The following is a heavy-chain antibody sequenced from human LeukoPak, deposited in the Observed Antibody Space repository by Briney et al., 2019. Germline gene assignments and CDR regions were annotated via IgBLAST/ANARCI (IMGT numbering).Heavy chain of an antibody. D-gene: IGHD3-10*01. CDR1: GFTFSSYW. J-gene: IGHJ5*02. Sequence: GGSLRLSCAASGFTFSSYWMSWVRQAPGKGLEWVANIKQDGSEKYYVDSVKGRFTISRDNAKNSPYLQMNSLRAEDTAVYYCARVQRFGELLFDPWGQGTLVTVSS. CDR2: IKQDGSEK. V-gene: IGHV3-7*01. CDR3: ARVQRFGELLFDP.